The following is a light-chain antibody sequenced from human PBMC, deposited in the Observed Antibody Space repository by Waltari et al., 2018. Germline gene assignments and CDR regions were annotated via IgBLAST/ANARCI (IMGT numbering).Light chain of an antibody. Sequence: DIQLTQSPSYLSASVGDRVTITCRASQTLTTYLKWYQQRPGTAPKFLIYAASNLETGVPSRFSGGGSGTDFTLTISGLQPDDFATYYCQHYNNWPYTFGQGTKLEI. CDR1: QTLTTY. J-gene: IGKJ2*01. CDR3: QHYNNWPYT. CDR2: AAS. V-gene: IGKV1-39*01.